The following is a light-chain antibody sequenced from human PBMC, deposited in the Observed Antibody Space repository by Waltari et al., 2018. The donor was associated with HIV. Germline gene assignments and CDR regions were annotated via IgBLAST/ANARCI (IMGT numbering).Light chain of an antibody. CDR2: RNY. CDR3: GVWDSTLKQWL. V-gene: IGLV1-47*01. Sequence: QSVLTQPPSASGTPGQTVPLSCSGSTSNVETQWVYWYQQLPGTAPKLLIYRNYQRPSGVPDRFSSSKSGASASLIISGLRSEDEADYSCGVWDSTLKQWLFGGGTKLTVL. CDR1: TSNVETQW. J-gene: IGLJ3*02.